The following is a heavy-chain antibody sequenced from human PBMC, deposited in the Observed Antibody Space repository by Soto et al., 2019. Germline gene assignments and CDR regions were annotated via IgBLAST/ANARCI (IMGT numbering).Heavy chain of an antibody. V-gene: IGHV4-34*01. CDR2: INHSGST. CDR1: GGSFSGYY. Sequence: QVQLQQWGAGLLKPSETLSLTCAVYGGSFSGYYWSWIRQPPGKGLEWIGEINHSGSTNYNPSLKSRVTVSVDTSKSQFSLKLSSVTAADTAVYYCARGYSSGWYVDYWGQGTLVTVSS. D-gene: IGHD6-19*01. J-gene: IGHJ4*02. CDR3: ARGYSSGWYVDY.